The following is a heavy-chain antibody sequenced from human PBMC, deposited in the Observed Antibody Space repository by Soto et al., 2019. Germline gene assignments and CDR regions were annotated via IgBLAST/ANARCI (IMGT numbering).Heavy chain of an antibody. CDR1: GGSISSYY. Sequence: QVQLQESGPVLVKPSETLSLTCTVSGGSISSYYWSWIRQPPGKGLEWIGYIYYSGSTNYNPSLKSRVTISVDTSKNQFSLKLSSVTAADTAVYYCASLSTGYCISTSCPDIWGQGTMVTVSS. D-gene: IGHD2-2*01. V-gene: IGHV4-59*01. CDR2: IYYSGST. CDR3: ASLSTGYCISTSCPDI. J-gene: IGHJ3*02.